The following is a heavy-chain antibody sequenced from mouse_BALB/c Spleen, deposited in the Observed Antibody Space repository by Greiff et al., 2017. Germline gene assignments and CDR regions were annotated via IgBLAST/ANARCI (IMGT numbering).Heavy chain of an antibody. CDR2: IYPGGGYT. CDR3: ARPKLGCYAMDY. Sequence: QVQLQQSGAELVRPGTSVKISCKASGYTFTNYWLGWVKQRPGHGLEWIGDIYPGGGYTNYNEKFKGKATLTADTSSSTAYMQLSSLTSEDSAVYFCARPKLGCYAMDYWGQGTSVTVSS. J-gene: IGHJ4*01. V-gene: IGHV1-63*02. D-gene: IGHD4-1*01. CDR1: GYTFTNYW.